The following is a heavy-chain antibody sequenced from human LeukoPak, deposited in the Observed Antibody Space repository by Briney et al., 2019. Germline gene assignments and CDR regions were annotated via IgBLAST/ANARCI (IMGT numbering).Heavy chain of an antibody. CDR1: GYTFTGYY. D-gene: IGHD2-2*01. J-gene: IGHJ4*02. V-gene: IGHV1-2*02. CDR3: ARVVPAAMADY. Sequence: ASVKVSCKASGYTFTGYYMHWVRQAPGQGLERTGWINPNSGGTNYAQKFQGRVTMTRDTSISTAYMELSRLRSDDTAVYYCARVVPAAMADYWGQGTLVTVSS. CDR2: INPNSGGT.